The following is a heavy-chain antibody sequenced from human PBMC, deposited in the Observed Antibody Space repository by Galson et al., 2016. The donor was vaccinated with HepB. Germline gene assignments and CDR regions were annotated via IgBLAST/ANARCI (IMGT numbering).Heavy chain of an antibody. CDR1: GFTFSSYG. V-gene: IGHV3-33*01. CDR3: ARRAGSSWYSDY. D-gene: IGHD6-13*01. J-gene: IGHJ4*02. CDR2: IWYDGSNK. Sequence: SLRLSCAASGFTFSSYGMHWVRQAPGKGLEWVAVIWYDGSNKYYADSVKGRFTISRDNYKNTLYLQMNSLRAEDTAVYYCARRAGSSWYSDYWGQGTLVTVSS.